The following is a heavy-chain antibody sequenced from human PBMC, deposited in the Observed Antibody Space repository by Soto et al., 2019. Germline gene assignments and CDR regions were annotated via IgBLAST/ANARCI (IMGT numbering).Heavy chain of an antibody. CDR2: VSYDGSKK. D-gene: IGHD4-17*01. J-gene: IGHJ4*02. V-gene: IGHV3-30-3*01. CDR1: GFTFSTYF. Sequence: GGSLRLSCAASGFTFSTYFMNWVRQAPGKGLEWVAVVSYDGSKKYYADSVKGRFTISRDNSKNTLYLQVNSLRADDTAVYYCATPRTNYGGSYIPIVYWGQGTLVTVSS. CDR3: ATPRTNYGGSYIPIVY.